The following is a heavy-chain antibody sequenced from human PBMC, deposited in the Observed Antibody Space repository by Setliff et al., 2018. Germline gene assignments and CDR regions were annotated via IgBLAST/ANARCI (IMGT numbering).Heavy chain of an antibody. J-gene: IGHJ5*02. CDR1: GGSFSYYY. CDR3: ARAHTWSLPNDNSGYPGWFDP. V-gene: IGHV4-34*01. Sequence: ETLSLTCAASGGSFSYYYWTWIRQSPGKGLEWIGEINHTGTTKYNPSLKSRLTISVDTSKNQFSLNLRSVTAADTAVYYCARAHTWSLPNDNSGYPGWFDPWGQGTLVTVSS. D-gene: IGHD3-22*01. CDR2: INHTGTT.